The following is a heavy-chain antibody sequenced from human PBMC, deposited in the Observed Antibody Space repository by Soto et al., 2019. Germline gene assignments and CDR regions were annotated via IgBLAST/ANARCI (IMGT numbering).Heavy chain of an antibody. D-gene: IGHD7-27*01. J-gene: IGHJ4*02. Sequence: QVQLVQSGAEVKKPGASVKVSCKASGYTFTSYGISWVRQAPGQGLEWMGWISAYNGNTSYAQKLKGRGTMTTDTSTSTANMEPWSLRSDDRAVYYCARSNWGPDYWGQGTLVTVSS. V-gene: IGHV1-18*01. CDR1: GYTFTSYG. CDR2: ISAYNGNT. CDR3: ARSNWGPDY.